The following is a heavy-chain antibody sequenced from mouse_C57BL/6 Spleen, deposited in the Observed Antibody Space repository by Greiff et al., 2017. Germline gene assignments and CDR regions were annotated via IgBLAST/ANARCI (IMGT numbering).Heavy chain of an antibody. CDR1: GYTFTSYW. D-gene: IGHD2-5*01. CDR3: ARKGPYYYSNYLDY. Sequence: VQLQQPGAELVMPGASVKLSCKASGYTFTSYWMHWVKQRPGQGLEWIGEIDPSDSYTNYNQKFKGKSTLTVEKSSSTAYMQLSSLTSEDSAVYYCARKGPYYYSNYLDYWGQGTTLTVSS. V-gene: IGHV1-69*01. J-gene: IGHJ2*01. CDR2: IDPSDSYT.